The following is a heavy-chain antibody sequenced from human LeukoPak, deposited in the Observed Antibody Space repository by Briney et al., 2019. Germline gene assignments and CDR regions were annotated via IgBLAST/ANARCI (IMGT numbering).Heavy chain of an antibody. CDR2: IYSGGST. CDR1: GFTVSSNY. Sequence: PGGSLRLSCAASGFTVSSNYMSWVRQAPGKGLEWVSVIYSGGSTYYADSVKGRFTISRDNSKNTLYLQMNSLSAEDTAVYYCAVGVVGPYYFDYWVQGTLVTVSS. V-gene: IGHV3-53*01. CDR3: AVGVVGPYYFDY. J-gene: IGHJ4*02. D-gene: IGHD3-3*01.